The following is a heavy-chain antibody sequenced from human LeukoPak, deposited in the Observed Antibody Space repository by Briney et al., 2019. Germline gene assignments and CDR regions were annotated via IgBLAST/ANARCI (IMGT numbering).Heavy chain of an antibody. Sequence: PSETLSLTCTVSGGSISNYYWSWIRQPAGKGLEWIGRIYSSGSTNYYPSLKSRVTMSVDTSKNQFSLKLSSVTAADTAVYYCARPRRGGYYYFDYWGQGTLVTVSS. CDR2: IYSSGST. D-gene: IGHD3-10*01. V-gene: IGHV4-4*07. CDR3: ARPRRGGYYYFDY. CDR1: GGSISNYY. J-gene: IGHJ4*02.